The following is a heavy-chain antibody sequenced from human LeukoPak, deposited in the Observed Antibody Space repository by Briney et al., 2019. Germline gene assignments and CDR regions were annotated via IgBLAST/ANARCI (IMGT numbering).Heavy chain of an antibody. Sequence: SETLSLTCAVSGYSISSGYYWGRIRQPPGKGLEWIGSIYHSGSTYYNPSLKSRVTISVDTSKNQFSLKLSSVTAADTAVYYCARPREWFSSSSGSLAWFDTWGQGTLVTVSS. CDR3: ARPREWFSSSSGSLAWFDT. J-gene: IGHJ5*02. D-gene: IGHD6-6*01. CDR1: GYSISSGYY. CDR2: IYHSGST. V-gene: IGHV4-38-2*01.